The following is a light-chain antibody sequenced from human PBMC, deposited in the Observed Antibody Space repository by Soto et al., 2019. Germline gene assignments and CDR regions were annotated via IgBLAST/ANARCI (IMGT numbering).Light chain of an antibody. Sequence: ELVMTQSPAMLSVSPGERATLACRDSQSVSSKLAWYQKKPGQATRILIYGASTRATGIPARFTASGSGTDFTLTISSLETEDFAVYYCQQSGDWLMYTCGQGTKVDIK. J-gene: IGKJ2*01. CDR2: GAS. CDR1: QSVSSK. CDR3: QQSGDWLMYT. V-gene: IGKV3-15*01.